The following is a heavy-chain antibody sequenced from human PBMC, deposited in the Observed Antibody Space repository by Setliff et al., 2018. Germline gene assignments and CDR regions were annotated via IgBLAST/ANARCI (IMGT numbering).Heavy chain of an antibody. D-gene: IGHD3-22*01. Sequence: LSLTCAAYGGTFSDYYWTWIRQPPGKGLEWVGEINHRGSTNYNPSLKSRVTISVDTSKNQFSLKLSSVTAADTAVYYCARDQGSGYYCDYWGQGTLVTVSS. CDR2: INHRGST. CDR1: GGTFSDYY. J-gene: IGHJ4*02. V-gene: IGHV4-34*01. CDR3: ARDQGSGYYCDY.